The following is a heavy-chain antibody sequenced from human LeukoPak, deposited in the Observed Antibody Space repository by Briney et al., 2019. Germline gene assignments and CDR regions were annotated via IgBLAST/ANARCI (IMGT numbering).Heavy chain of an antibody. J-gene: IGHJ4*02. V-gene: IGHV4-59*01. CDR3: ARAGYSYGTGYYFDY. CDR1: GGSISNYY. Sequence: SETLSLTCTVSGGSISNYYWNWIRQPPGKGLEWIGYIDYTGSTYSNSSLKSRVTMSVDTSKNQFSLKLNSVTAADTAVYYCARAGYSYGTGYYFDYWGQGTLVTVSS. D-gene: IGHD5-18*01. CDR2: IDYTGST.